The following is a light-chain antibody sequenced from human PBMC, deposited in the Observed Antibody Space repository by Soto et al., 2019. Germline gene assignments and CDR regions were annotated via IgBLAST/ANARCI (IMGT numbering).Light chain of an antibody. CDR3: CSHSASYTFV. CDR1: SSDVGGYNC. V-gene: IGLV2-11*01. Sequence: QSALAQPRSVSGSPGQSVTISCTGTSSDVGGYNCVSWYQQHPGKAPQLIIYDVTQRPSGVPDRFSGSKSGNTAPLSISGLQAEDEADYYCCSHSASYTFVFGTGTKV. CDR2: DVT. J-gene: IGLJ1*01.